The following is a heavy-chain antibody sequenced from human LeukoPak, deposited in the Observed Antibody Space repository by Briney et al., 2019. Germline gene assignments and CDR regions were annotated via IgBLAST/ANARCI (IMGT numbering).Heavy chain of an antibody. Sequence: SETLSLTCTVSGGSISSYYWSWIRQPPGKGLEWIGYIYYSGSTNHNPSLKSRVTISVDTSKNQFSLKLSSVTAADTAVYYCARINLVVTAVWLDPWGQGTLVTVSS. CDR2: IYYSGST. CDR3: ARINLVVTAVWLDP. CDR1: GGSISSYY. V-gene: IGHV4-59*01. D-gene: IGHD2-21*02. J-gene: IGHJ5*02.